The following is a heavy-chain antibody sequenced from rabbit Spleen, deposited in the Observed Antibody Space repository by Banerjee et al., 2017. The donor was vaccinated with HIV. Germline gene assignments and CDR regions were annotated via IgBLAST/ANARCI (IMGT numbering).Heavy chain of an antibody. J-gene: IGHJ4*01. CDR3: ARDDVMYGSRTLYFGL. V-gene: IGHV1S40*01. CDR2: IYTNNDYT. Sequence: QSLEESGGGLVKPGGTLTLTCTASGIDFSSYYYMCWVRQAPGKGLEWIGCIYTNNDYTWYASWAKGRFTISKTSSTTVTLQMTSLTAADTATYFCARDDVMYGSRTLYFGLWGPGTLVTVS. CDR1: GIDFSSYYY. D-gene: IGHD4-2*01.